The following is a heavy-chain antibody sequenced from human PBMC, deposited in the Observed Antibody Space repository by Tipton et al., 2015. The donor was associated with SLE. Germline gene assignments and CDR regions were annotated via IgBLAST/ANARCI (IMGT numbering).Heavy chain of an antibody. CDR2: VYSSGAT. CDR3: ARLEKGGYSSN. Sequence: TLSLTCTVSGGSISSSTYYWGWIRQPPGKGLEWVGSVYSSGATYYNPSLKSRVTMSVDTSKSQFSLNLSSETATDTAVYYCARLEKGGYSSNWGQGTLVTVSS. CDR1: GGSISSSTYY. J-gene: IGHJ1*01. D-gene: IGHD6-13*01. V-gene: IGHV4-39*01.